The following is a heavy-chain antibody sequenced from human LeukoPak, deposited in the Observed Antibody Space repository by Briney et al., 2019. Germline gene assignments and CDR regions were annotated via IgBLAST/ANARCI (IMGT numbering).Heavy chain of an antibody. J-gene: IGHJ3*02. Sequence: GASVKVSCKASGYTFTNYGITWMRQAPGQGLEWMGWINTYNGNTNYAQKLQGRVTITTDTSTSTAYMELRSLRSDDTAVYYCARPRNYYDSSGYYYRHDAFDIWGQGTMVTVSS. D-gene: IGHD3-22*01. V-gene: IGHV1-18*01. CDR3: ARPRNYYDSSGYYYRHDAFDI. CDR1: GYTFTNYG. CDR2: INTYNGNT.